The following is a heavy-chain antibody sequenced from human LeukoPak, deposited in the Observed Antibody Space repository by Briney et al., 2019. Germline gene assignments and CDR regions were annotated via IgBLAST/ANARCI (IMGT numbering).Heavy chain of an antibody. J-gene: IGHJ3*02. Sequence: PGGSLRLSCAASGFTFSSYSMNWVRQAPGKGLEWVSSISSSSSYIYYADSVKGRFTISRDNSKNTLYLQMNSLRAEDTAVYYCAKGGNLGYYDILTGINDAFDIWGQGTMVTVSS. CDR3: AKGGNLGYYDILTGINDAFDI. D-gene: IGHD3-9*01. CDR1: GFTFSSYS. V-gene: IGHV3-21*04. CDR2: ISSSSSYI.